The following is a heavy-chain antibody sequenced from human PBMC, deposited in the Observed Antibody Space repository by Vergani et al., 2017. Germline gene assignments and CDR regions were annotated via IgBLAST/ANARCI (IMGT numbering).Heavy chain of an antibody. CDR1: GGSISSYY. CDR2: IYYSGST. V-gene: IGHV4-59*01. CDR3: ARGGGYYYEFDY. J-gene: IGHJ4*02. Sequence: QVQLQESGPGLVKPSQTLSLTCTVSGGSISSYYWSWIRQPPGKGLEWIGYIYYSGSTNYNPSLQSRVTISVDTSKNKFSLKLSSVTAADTAVYYCARGGGYYYEFDYWGQGTLVTVSS. D-gene: IGHD3-22*01.